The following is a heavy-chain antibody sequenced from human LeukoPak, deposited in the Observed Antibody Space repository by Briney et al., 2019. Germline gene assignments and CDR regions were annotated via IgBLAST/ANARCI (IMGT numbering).Heavy chain of an antibody. J-gene: IGHJ6*02. CDR2: ISSSSSYI. V-gene: IGHV3-21*01. CDR1: GFTFSSYS. CDR3: ARVVVVPVAPNYSYYGMDV. Sequence: GGSLRLSCAASGFTFSSYSMNWVRQAPGKGLEWVSSISSSSSYIYYADSVKGRFTISRDNAKNSLYLQMNSLRAEDPAAYYSARVVVVPVAPNYSYYGMDVWGQGTTVTVSS. D-gene: IGHD2-2*01.